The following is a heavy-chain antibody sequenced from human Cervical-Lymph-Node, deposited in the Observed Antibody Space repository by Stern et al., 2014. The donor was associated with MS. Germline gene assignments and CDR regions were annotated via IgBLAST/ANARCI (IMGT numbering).Heavy chain of an antibody. CDR3: ARDDLRSYYGMDV. CDR1: GFTFSSYN. CDR2: IPSTGYR. J-gene: IGHJ6*02. V-gene: IGHV3-21*01. Sequence: EVKLVESGGGLVKPGGSLRLSCAASGFTFSSYNMNWVRQAPGTGLEWVSAIPSTGYRYNADSLKGRFTISRENAKNSLYLHMNSLRAEDTAVYYCARDDLRSYYGMDVWGQGTTVTVSS.